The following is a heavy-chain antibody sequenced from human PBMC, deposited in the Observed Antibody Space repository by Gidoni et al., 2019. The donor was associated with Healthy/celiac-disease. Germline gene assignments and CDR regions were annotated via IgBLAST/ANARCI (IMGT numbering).Heavy chain of an antibody. CDR2: ISWNSGSI. V-gene: IGHV3-9*01. Sequence: EVQLVESGGGLVQPGRSLRLSCAASGFTFDDYAMDWVRQAPGKGLEWVSGISWNSGSIGYADSVKGRFTISRDNAKNSLYLQMNSLRAEDTALYYCAKDRTSRTLSIAARPDAFDIWGQGTMVTVSS. J-gene: IGHJ3*02. CDR3: AKDRTSRTLSIAARPDAFDI. CDR1: GFTFDDYA. D-gene: IGHD6-6*01.